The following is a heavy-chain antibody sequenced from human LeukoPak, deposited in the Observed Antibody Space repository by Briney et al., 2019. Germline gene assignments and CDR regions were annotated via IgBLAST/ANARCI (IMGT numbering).Heavy chain of an antibody. CDR1: GYTFTSYG. Sequence: GASVKVSCKASGYTFTSYGISWVRQAPGQGLEWMGWISADNGNTNYAQKLQGRVTMTTDTSTSTAYMELRSLRSDDTAVYYCARDQTVTTSYYYYYMDVWGKGTTVTVSS. V-gene: IGHV1-18*01. CDR3: ARDQTVTTSYYYYYMDV. CDR2: ISADNGNT. D-gene: IGHD4-17*01. J-gene: IGHJ6*03.